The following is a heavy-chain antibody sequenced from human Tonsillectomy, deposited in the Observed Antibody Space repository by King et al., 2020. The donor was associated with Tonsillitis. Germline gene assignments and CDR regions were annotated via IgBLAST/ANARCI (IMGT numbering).Heavy chain of an antibody. CDR1: GFNFNEYA. J-gene: IGHJ4*02. Sequence: VQLVESGGGLVQPGGSLRLSCSVSGFNFNEYAMHWVRQAPGKGLEYVSGINDNGGRTHYGDSVKGRFTIFRDSSKNTVYLQMGSLRLEDTAIYMCVKDRRDKNAFDYWGQGILVTVSS. V-gene: IGHV3-64D*06. CDR2: INDNGGRT. D-gene: IGHD5-24*01. CDR3: VKDRRDKNAFDY.